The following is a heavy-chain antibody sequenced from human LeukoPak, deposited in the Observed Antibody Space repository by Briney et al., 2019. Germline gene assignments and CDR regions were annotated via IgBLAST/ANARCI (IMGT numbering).Heavy chain of an antibody. Sequence: SETLSLTCTVSGGSISSYYWSWIRQPPGEGLEWIGYIYYSGSTNYNPSLKSRVTISVDTSKNQFSLKLSSVTAADTAVYYCARDQWDYDSSGYSHAFDIWGQGTMVTVSS. CDR2: IYYSGST. V-gene: IGHV4-59*01. D-gene: IGHD3-22*01. CDR1: GGSISSYY. J-gene: IGHJ3*02. CDR3: ARDQWDYDSSGYSHAFDI.